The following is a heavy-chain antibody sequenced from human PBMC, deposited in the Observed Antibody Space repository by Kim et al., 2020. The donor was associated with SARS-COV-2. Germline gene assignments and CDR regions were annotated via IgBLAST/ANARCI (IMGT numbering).Heavy chain of an antibody. CDR2: INHSGST. V-gene: IGHV4-34*01. CDR3: ARGRGAFDI. Sequence: SETLSLTCAVYGGSFSGYYWSWIRQPPGKGLEWIGEINHSGSTNYNPSLKSRVTISVDTSKNQFSLNLSSVTAADTAVYYCARGRGAFDIWGQGTMVTVS. J-gene: IGHJ3*02. CDR1: GGSFSGYY.